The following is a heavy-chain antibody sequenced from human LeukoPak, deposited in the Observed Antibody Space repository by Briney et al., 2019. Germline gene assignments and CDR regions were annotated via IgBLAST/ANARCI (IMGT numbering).Heavy chain of an antibody. J-gene: IGHJ3*02. CDR2: MNPNSGNT. V-gene: IGHV1-8*01. CDR3: ARVLYYYDSSGYRWDAFDI. CDR1: GYTFTSYD. D-gene: IGHD3-22*01. Sequence: ASVKVSCKASGYTFTSYDINWVRQATGQGLEWMGWMNPNSGNTGYAQKFQGRVTMTMNTTISTAYMELSSLGSEDTAVYYCARVLYYYDSSGYRWDAFDIWGQGTMVTVSS.